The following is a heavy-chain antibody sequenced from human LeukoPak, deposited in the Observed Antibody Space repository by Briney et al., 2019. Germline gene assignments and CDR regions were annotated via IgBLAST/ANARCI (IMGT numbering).Heavy chain of an antibody. CDR1: GFTFDDYA. V-gene: IGHV3-9*01. CDR2: ISWNSGSI. Sequence: PGGSLRLSCAASGFTFDDYAVHWVREAPGKGLEWVSGISWNSGSIGYADSVKGRFTISRDNAKNSLYLQMNSLRAEDTALYYCAKEAYRNWFDPWGQGTLVTVSS. CDR3: AKEAYRNWFDP. J-gene: IGHJ5*02. D-gene: IGHD3-16*02.